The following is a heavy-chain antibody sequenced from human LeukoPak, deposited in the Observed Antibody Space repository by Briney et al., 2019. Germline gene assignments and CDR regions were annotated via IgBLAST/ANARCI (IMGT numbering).Heavy chain of an antibody. CDR2: ISWNSGSI. D-gene: IGHD3-22*01. Sequence: PGGSLRLSCAASGFTFDDYTMRWVRQAPGRGLGWVSGISWNSGSIGYADSVKGRFTISRDNAKNSLYLQMNSLRAEDTALYYCAKGTGLYYYDSSGLGWGQGTLVTVSS. J-gene: IGHJ4*02. V-gene: IGHV3-9*01. CDR3: AKGTGLYYYDSSGLG. CDR1: GFTFDDYT.